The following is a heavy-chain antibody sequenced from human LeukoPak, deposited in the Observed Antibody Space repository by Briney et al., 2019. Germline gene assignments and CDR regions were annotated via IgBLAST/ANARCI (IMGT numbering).Heavy chain of an antibody. CDR3: ARGVGYYDILTGYSEEDAFDI. D-gene: IGHD3-9*01. J-gene: IGHJ3*02. CDR1: GGSISSGGYY. Sequence: SETLSLTCTVSGGSISSGGYYWSWIRQHPGKGLEWIGYTYYSGSTYYNPSLKSRVTISVDTSKNQFSLKLSSVTAADTAVYYCARGVGYYDILTGYSEEDAFDIWGQGTMVTVSS. V-gene: IGHV4-31*03. CDR2: TYYSGST.